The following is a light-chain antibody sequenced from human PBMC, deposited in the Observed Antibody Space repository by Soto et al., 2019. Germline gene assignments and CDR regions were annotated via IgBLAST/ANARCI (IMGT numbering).Light chain of an antibody. CDR3: QQRSNWPPWT. Sequence: EIVLTQSPATLSLSPGERATVSCRASQSVSSYLAWYQQKPGQAPRLLIYDASNRATGVPARFSGSGSGTDFTLTIRSLEPEDFAVYYCQQRSNWPPWTFGQGTKVEVK. CDR1: QSVSSY. V-gene: IGKV3-11*01. CDR2: DAS. J-gene: IGKJ1*01.